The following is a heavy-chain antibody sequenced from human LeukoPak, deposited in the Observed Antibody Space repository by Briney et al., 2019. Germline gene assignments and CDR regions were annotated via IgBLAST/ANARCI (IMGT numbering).Heavy chain of an antibody. CDR1: GYTFTSYA. J-gene: IGHJ3*02. Sequence: ASVKVSCKASGYTFTSYAMNWVRQAPGQGLEWMGWINTNTGNPTYAQGFTGRFVFSLDTSVSTAYLQISSPKAEDTAVYYRARGYSGSYFQDAFDIWGQGTMVTVSS. CDR3: ARGYSGSYFQDAFDI. CDR2: INTNTGNP. D-gene: IGHD1-26*01. V-gene: IGHV7-4-1*02.